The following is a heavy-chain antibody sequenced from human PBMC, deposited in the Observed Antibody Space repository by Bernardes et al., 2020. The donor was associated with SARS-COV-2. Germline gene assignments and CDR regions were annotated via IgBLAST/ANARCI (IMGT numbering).Heavy chain of an antibody. CDR1: GFTFSTYA. Sequence: GGSLRLSCVASGFTFSTYAMNWVRQAPGKGLEWVSSITSSTIYSHYGDSVKGRFTISRDNGENSLYLQMNSLRAEDTAVYYCARGPTETFFDYWGQGTLVTVSS. V-gene: IGHV3-21*06. J-gene: IGHJ4*02. CDR2: ITSSTIYS. D-gene: IGHD2-21*02. CDR3: ARGPTETFFDY.